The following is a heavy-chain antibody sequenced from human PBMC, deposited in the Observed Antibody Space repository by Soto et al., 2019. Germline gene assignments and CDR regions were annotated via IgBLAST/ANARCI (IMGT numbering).Heavy chain of an antibody. V-gene: IGHV5-51*01. Sequence: GESLKISCNGSGYSFTSYWIGWVRQMPGKGLEWMGTIYPGDSDTRYSPSFQGQVTISADKSISTAYLQWSSLKASDTAMYYCERQSVTSIAARPDWFDPWGQGTLVTVSA. CDR1: GYSFTSYW. D-gene: IGHD6-6*01. CDR3: ERQSVTSIAARPDWFDP. J-gene: IGHJ5*02. CDR2: IYPGDSDT.